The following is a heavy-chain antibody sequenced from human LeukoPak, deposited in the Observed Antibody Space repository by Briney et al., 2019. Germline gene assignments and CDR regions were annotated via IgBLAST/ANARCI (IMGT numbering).Heavy chain of an antibody. CDR2: IYRGGST. CDR1: GFTVSSNY. CDR3: AKDGKAYYDFWSGYGDPFDY. D-gene: IGHD3-3*01. J-gene: IGHJ4*02. V-gene: IGHV3-53*01. Sequence: PGGSLRLSCAASGFTVSSNYMSWVRQAPGKGLEWVSIIYRGGSTYYADSVKGRFTISRDNSKNTLYLQMNSLRAEDTAVYYCAKDGKAYYDFWSGYGDPFDYWGQGTLVTVSS.